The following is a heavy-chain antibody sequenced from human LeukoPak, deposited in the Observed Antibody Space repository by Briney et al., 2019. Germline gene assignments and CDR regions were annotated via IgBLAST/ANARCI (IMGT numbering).Heavy chain of an antibody. Sequence: GGSLRLSCAASGFTFSSYAMSSGRQAPGKGLEWVSGVSGSGGSTYYADSVKGRFTIPRDNSKNTLYLQMNSLRADDTAVYYCAKDLDIVATITGNWGQGTLVTVSS. CDR2: VSGSGGST. J-gene: IGHJ4*02. CDR3: AKDLDIVATITGN. D-gene: IGHD5-12*01. CDR1: GFTFSSYA. V-gene: IGHV3-23*01.